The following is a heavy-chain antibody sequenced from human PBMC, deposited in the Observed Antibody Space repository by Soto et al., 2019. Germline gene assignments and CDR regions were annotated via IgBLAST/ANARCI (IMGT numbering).Heavy chain of an antibody. D-gene: IGHD1-26*01. Sequence: GGSLRLSCAASGFTFSSYWMHWVRQAPGKGLVWVSRINSDGSSTSYADSVKGRFTISRDNAKNTLYLQMNSLRAEDTAVYYCARAEASIGGGAFDIWGQGTMVTVSS. CDR3: ARAEASIGGGAFDI. V-gene: IGHV3-74*01. CDR2: INSDGSST. CDR1: GFTFSSYW. J-gene: IGHJ3*02.